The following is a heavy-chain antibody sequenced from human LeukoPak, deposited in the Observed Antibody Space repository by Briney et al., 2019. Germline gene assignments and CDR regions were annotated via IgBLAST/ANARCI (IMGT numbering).Heavy chain of an antibody. Sequence: GGSLRLSCAVSGFTFSSYGMHWVRQAPGKGLEWVAVIWYDGSNKYYADSVKGRFTISRDSSKNTLDLQMNSLRAEDTALYYCAKGSCTGGNCRKDLEYWGQGTLVTVSS. V-gene: IGHV3-33*06. CDR2: IWYDGSNK. J-gene: IGHJ4*02. D-gene: IGHD2-15*01. CDR3: AKGSCTGGNCRKDLEY. CDR1: GFTFSSYG.